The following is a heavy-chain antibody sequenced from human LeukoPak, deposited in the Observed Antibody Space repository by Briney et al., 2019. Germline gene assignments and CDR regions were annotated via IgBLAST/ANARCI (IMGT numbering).Heavy chain of an antibody. J-gene: IGHJ4*02. V-gene: IGHV4-59*01. CDR3: ARRVYSTSWSYYFDY. D-gene: IGHD6-13*01. CDR2: IYYSGST. CDR1: GGSISSYY. Sequence: KSSETLSLTCAVSGGSISSYYWSWIRQPPGKGLEWIGYIYYSGSTSYNPSLKSRVTISVETSKNQFSLKLSSVTAADTAVYYCARRVYSTSWSYYFDYWGQGTLVTVSS.